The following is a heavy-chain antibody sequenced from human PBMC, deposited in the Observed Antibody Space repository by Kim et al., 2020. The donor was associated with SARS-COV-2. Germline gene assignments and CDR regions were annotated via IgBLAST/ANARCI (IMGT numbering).Heavy chain of an antibody. V-gene: IGHV3-48*03. J-gene: IGHJ4*02. Sequence: ADAVKGRFTNSRDNAKNSLYLQMNSLRAEDTAVYYCARGEHSRGWQGYDYWGQGTLVTVSS. D-gene: IGHD6-19*01. CDR3: ARGEHSRGWQGYDY.